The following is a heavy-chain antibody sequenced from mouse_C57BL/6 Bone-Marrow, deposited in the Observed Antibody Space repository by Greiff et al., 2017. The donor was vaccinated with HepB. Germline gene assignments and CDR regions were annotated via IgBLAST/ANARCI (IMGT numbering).Heavy chain of an antibody. CDR3: TRRDYSTSFAY. Sequence: QVQLQQPGAELVRPGSSVKLSCKASGYTFTSYWMDWVKQRPGQGLEWIGNIYPSDSETHYNQKFKDKATLTVDKSSSTAYMQLSSLTSEDSAVYCCTRRDYSTSFAYWGQGTLVTVSA. CDR2: IYPSDSET. D-gene: IGHD2-5*01. J-gene: IGHJ3*01. V-gene: IGHV1-61*01. CDR1: GYTFTSYW.